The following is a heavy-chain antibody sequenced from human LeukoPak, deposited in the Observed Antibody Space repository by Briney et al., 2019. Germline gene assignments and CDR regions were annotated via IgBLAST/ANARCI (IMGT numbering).Heavy chain of an antibody. Sequence: ASETLSLTCAVYGGSFSGYYWSWIRQPPGKGLEWIGEINHSGSTNYNPSLKSRVTISVDTSKNQFSLKLSSVTAADTAVYYCAANSADYNTLGSSYKVWGQGTLVTVSS. CDR2: INHSGST. CDR3: AANSADYNTLGSSYKV. J-gene: IGHJ4*02. CDR1: GGSFSGYY. V-gene: IGHV4-34*01. D-gene: IGHD3-10*01.